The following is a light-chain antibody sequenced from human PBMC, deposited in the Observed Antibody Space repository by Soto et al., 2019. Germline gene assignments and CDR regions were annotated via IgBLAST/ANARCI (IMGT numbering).Light chain of an antibody. V-gene: IGLV1-51*01. J-gene: IGLJ3*02. CDR3: GTWDSSLSGNWV. CDR1: SSNIGYNY. Sequence: QSVLTQPPSVSAAPGQKVTISCSGSSSNIGYNYVSWYQQLPGTAPKLLIYDNNKRPSGIPDRFAGSKSGTSATLGITGLQTGDEADYYCGTWDSSLSGNWVCGGGTKLTVL. CDR2: DNN.